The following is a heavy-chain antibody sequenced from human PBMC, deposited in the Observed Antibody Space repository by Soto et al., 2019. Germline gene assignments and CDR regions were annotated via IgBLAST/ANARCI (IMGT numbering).Heavy chain of an antibody. CDR3: ARDRWGWGRDMDV. CDR1: GFTFSTYW. D-gene: IGHD6-19*01. V-gene: IGHV3-74*01. Sequence: EVQLVESGGGLVQPGGSLRLSCAASGFTFSTYWIRWVRQAPGKGLVWVSHINSDGSSTNYADSVKGRFTISRDNAKNTLFLQMNSLRAEDTAVYYCARDRWGWGRDMDVWGQGTTVTVSS. CDR2: INSDGSST. J-gene: IGHJ6*02.